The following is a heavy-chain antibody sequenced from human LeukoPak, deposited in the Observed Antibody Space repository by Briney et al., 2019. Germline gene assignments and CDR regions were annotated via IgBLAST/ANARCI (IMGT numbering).Heavy chain of an antibody. CDR3: ARAPPYYYGSGTDY. CDR1: GYTFTGYY. V-gene: IGHV1-2*06. D-gene: IGHD3-10*01. J-gene: IGHJ4*02. Sequence: ASVKVSCKASGYTFTGYYMHWVRQAPGQGLEWMGRINPNSGGTNYAQKFQGRVTMTRDTSISTAYIELSSLRSDDTAVYYCARAPPYYYGSGTDYWGQGTLVTVSS. CDR2: INPNSGGT.